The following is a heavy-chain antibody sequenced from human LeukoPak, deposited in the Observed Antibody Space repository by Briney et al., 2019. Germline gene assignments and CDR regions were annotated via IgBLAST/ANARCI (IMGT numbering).Heavy chain of an antibody. CDR3: ARDLGSSATSTNWFDP. CDR1: GGTFSSYA. CDR2: ISAYNGNT. Sequence: ASVKVSCKASGGTFSSYAFSWVRQAPGQGLEWMGWISAYNGNTNNAQKLQGRVTMTTDTSTSTAYMELRSLRSDETAVYYCARDLGSSATSTNWFDPWGQGTLVTVSS. V-gene: IGHV1-18*01. D-gene: IGHD6-6*01. J-gene: IGHJ5*02.